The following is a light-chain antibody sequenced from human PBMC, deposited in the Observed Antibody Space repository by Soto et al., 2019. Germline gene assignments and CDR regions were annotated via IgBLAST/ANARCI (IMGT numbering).Light chain of an antibody. V-gene: IGKV3-15*01. CDR1: QSISNN. CDR3: QKYNNWPIT. J-gene: IGKJ5*01. CDR2: GES. Sequence: EIVMTQSPATLSVSPGERATLSCRATQSISNNLAWYQQKAGQAPRLLIYGESTRATGIPDRLSGSGSGTELNLTISRLQSEDFAVYYCQKYNNWPITFGQGTRLEIK.